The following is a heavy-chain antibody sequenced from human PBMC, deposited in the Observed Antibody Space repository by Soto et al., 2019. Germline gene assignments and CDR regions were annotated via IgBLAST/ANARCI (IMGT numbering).Heavy chain of an antibody. CDR2: IYHSGIT. V-gene: IGHV4-61*01. J-gene: IGHJ4*02. D-gene: IGHD1-26*01. Sequence: SETLSLTCTVSGGSVSGGSYYWSWIRQPPGKGLEWIGIIYHSGITKYSPSLKSRVTISMDTSKNQLSLNLRSVTAADTAVYYCAREERIVGANGIDHWGRGTVVTVSS. CDR1: GGSVSGGSYY. CDR3: AREERIVGANGIDH.